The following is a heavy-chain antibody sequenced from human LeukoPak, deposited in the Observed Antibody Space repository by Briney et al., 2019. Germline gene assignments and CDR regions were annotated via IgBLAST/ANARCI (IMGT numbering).Heavy chain of an antibody. CDR3: ATGKERDYFYMDV. Sequence: SETLSLTCTVSGGSISSSSYYWGWFRQPPGMGLDWLGIIYFSGSTLYNPSLNSRVTISMDRSQYQFSLSLTSVTAADTAMYYCATGKERDYFYMDVWGKGTTVAVSS. CDR2: IYFSGST. J-gene: IGHJ6*03. D-gene: IGHD1-26*01. V-gene: IGHV4-39*07. CDR1: GGSISSSSYY.